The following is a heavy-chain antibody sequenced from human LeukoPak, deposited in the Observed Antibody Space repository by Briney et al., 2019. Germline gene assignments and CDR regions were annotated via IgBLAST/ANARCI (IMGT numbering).Heavy chain of an antibody. V-gene: IGHV3-30*03. D-gene: IGHD2-2*01. CDR3: ARDSTYCSSTSCYSTYFDY. CDR1: GFTFSSYG. J-gene: IGHJ4*02. Sequence: GRSLRLSCAASGFTFSSYGMHWVRQAPGKGLEWVAVISYDGSNKYYADSVKGRFTISRDNSKNTLYLQMNSLRAEDTAVYYCARDSTYCSSTSCYSTYFDYWGQGTLVTVSS. CDR2: ISYDGSNK.